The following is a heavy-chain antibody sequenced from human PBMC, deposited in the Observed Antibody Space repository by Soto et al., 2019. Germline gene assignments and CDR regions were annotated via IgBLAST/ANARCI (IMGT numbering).Heavy chain of an antibody. D-gene: IGHD6-13*01. CDR1: SGSISSSTYH. CDR2: IYFSGTT. CDR3: AAEISSAGHY. Sequence: SETLSLTCTVSSGSISSSTYHWARIRQPPGKGLEWIGSIYFSGTTYYSPSLKTRVTLFVDTSKNQFSLKLTSVTAADTAVYYCAAEISSAGHYWGQGTLVTVS. J-gene: IGHJ4*02. V-gene: IGHV4-39*01.